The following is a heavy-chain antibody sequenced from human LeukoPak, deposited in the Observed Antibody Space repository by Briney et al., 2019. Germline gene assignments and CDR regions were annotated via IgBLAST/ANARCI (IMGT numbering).Heavy chain of an antibody. Sequence: SETLSLTCTVSGGSISSSSYYWGWIRQPPGKGLEWIGSIYYSGSTYYNPSLKSRVTISVDTSKNQFSLKLSSVTAADTAVYYCAREGQQWPTGGPDYWGQGTLVTVSS. CDR3: AREGQQWPTGGPDY. D-gene: IGHD6-19*01. CDR1: GGSISSSSYY. CDR2: IYYSGST. V-gene: IGHV4-39*07. J-gene: IGHJ4*02.